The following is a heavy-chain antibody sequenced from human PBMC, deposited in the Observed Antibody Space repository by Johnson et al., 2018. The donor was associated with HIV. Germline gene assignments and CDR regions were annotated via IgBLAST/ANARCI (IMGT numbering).Heavy chain of an antibody. D-gene: IGHD3-10*01. CDR2: ISYDGNKT. Sequence: QVQLVESGGGVVQPGRSLRLSCAASGFTFSNYAMHWVRQAPGKGLEWVAVISYDGNKTYYADSVRGLTISRDNSKNTLYLQLSSLRSEDTAVYYCARAVTPFGDWEAFDIWGQGTMVTVSS. V-gene: IGHV3-30*04. CDR3: ARAVTPFGDWEAFDI. CDR1: GFTFSNYA. J-gene: IGHJ3*02.